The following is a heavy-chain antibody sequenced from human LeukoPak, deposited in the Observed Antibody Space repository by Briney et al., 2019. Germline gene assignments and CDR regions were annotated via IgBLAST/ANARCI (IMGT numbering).Heavy chain of an antibody. CDR2: INAGNGNT. Sequence: ASVKVSCKASGYTFTTYAMHWVRQAPGQRLEWMGWINAGNGNTKYSQKFQGRVTITSDTSTSTAYMELSSLRSEDTAGYYCARPDYGDTPPRYWGQGTLVTVSS. CDR1: GYTFTTYA. J-gene: IGHJ4*02. CDR3: ARPDYGDTPPRY. D-gene: IGHD4-17*01. V-gene: IGHV1-3*01.